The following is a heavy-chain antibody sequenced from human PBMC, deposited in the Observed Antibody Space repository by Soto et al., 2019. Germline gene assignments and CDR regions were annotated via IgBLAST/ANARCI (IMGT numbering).Heavy chain of an antibody. CDR1: GASVSSTSYN. V-gene: IGHV4-39*01. CDR3: SSDYSGYSVDPGHHGKDV. Sequence: QVHLQESGPGQVRPSETLSLTCTVSGASVSSTSYNWGWIRQRPGKGLEWIGTIHHSGSTYYNSSLKSRLTISVDRSQNQFSLKLRSVTATDTAVYYCSSDYSGYSVDPGHHGKDVWGQGTTVVVSS. J-gene: IGHJ6*02. CDR2: IHHSGST. D-gene: IGHD5-12*01.